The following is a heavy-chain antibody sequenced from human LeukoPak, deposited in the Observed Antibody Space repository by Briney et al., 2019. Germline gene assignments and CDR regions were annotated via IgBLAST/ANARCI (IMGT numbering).Heavy chain of an antibody. CDR1: GFTVSSNY. CDR3: ARDSRLLGDAFDI. Sequence: GGSLRLTCAASGFTVSSNYMSWVRQAPGKGLEWVSVIYSGGSTYYADSVKGRFTISRDNSKNTLYLQMNSLRAEDTAVYYCARDSRLLGDAFDIWGQGTMVTVSS. J-gene: IGHJ3*02. D-gene: IGHD3-10*01. CDR2: IYSGGST. V-gene: IGHV3-53*01.